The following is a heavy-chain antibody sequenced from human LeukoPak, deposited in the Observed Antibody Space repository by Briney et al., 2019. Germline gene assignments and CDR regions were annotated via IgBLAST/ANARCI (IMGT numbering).Heavy chain of an antibody. Sequence: PGGSLRLSCAASGFTFSNAWMSWVRQAPGKGLEWVGRIKSKTDGGTTDYAAPVKGRFTISRDDSKDTLYLQMNSLKTEDTAVYYCTTGGIFGVPFDYWGQGTLVTVSS. V-gene: IGHV3-15*01. CDR2: IKSKTDGGTT. D-gene: IGHD3-3*01. J-gene: IGHJ4*02. CDR1: GFTFSNAW. CDR3: TTGGIFGVPFDY.